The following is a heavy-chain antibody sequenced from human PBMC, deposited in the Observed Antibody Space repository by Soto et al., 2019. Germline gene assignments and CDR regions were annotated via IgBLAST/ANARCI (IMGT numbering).Heavy chain of an antibody. CDR1: GYSFTSYW. Sequence: GESLKISCKGSGYSFTSYWIGWVRQMPGKGLEWMGIIYPGDSDTRYSPSFQGQVTISADKSISTAYLQWSSLKASDTAMYYCAFHYDSSGYYLGPRDAFDIWGQGTMVTVSS. CDR3: AFHYDSSGYYLGPRDAFDI. D-gene: IGHD3-22*01. J-gene: IGHJ3*02. V-gene: IGHV5-51*01. CDR2: IYPGDSDT.